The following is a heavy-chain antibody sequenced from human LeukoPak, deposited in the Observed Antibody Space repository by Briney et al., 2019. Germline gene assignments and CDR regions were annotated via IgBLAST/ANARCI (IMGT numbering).Heavy chain of an antibody. D-gene: IGHD3-3*01. CDR3: ARDPGQGVFWSGYYDFFYFDY. J-gene: IGHJ4*02. Sequence: ASVKVSCKASGYTFTSYYMHWVRQAPGQGLEWMGIINPSGGSTSYAQKFQGRVTMTRDTSTSTVYMELSSLRSEDTAVYYCARDPGQGVFWSGYYDFFYFDYWGQRTLVTVSS. CDR2: INPSGGST. CDR1: GYTFTSYY. V-gene: IGHV1-46*03.